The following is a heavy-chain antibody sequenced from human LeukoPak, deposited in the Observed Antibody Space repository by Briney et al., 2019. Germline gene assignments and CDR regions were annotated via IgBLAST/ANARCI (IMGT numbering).Heavy chain of an antibody. Sequence: KPGGSLRLSCAASGFTFSSYSMNWVRQAPGKGLEWVSFISSSRSYIYYADSVKGRFTISRDNAKNSLYLQMNSLRAEDTALYCCARQRCGGDCYSGAFDIWGQGTMVTVSS. J-gene: IGHJ3*02. CDR3: ARQRCGGDCYSGAFDI. CDR2: ISSSRSYI. CDR1: GFTFSSYS. D-gene: IGHD2-21*02. V-gene: IGHV3-21*01.